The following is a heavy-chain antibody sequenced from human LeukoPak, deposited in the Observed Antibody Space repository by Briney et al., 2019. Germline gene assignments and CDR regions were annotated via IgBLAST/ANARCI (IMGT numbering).Heavy chain of an antibody. CDR3: ARRRGDFWSDYYAFDS. V-gene: IGHV4-4*08. CDR2: XYSSGST. Sequence: SGTLSLTCTVSGGSISNSYWSWIRQPPGKGLEWIGYXYSSGSTDYNHSLTSRVTISLDTSKNQLSPMLSSVTAADTAVYYCARRRGDFWSDYYAFDSWGQGTLVTISS. CDR1: GGSISNSY. D-gene: IGHD3-3*01. J-gene: IGHJ4*02.